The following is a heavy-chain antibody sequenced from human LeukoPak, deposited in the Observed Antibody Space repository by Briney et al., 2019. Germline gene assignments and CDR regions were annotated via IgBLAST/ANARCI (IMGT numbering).Heavy chain of an antibody. CDR1: GFTFSSSA. V-gene: IGHV3-23*01. D-gene: IGHD3-3*01. CDR2: ISGSGGST. J-gene: IGHJ4*02. Sequence: GGSLRLSCAASGFTFSSSAMSWVRQVPGKGLEWVSAISGSGGSTYYADTVKGRFTISRDNSKNTLYLQMNSLRAEDTAVYYCAKDTYYDFWSGYSTFDYWGQGTLVTVSS. CDR3: AKDTYYDFWSGYSTFDY.